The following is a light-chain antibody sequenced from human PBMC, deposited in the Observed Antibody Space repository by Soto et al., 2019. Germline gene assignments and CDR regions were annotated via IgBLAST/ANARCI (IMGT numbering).Light chain of an antibody. CDR2: DVS. J-gene: IGLJ2*01. CDR3: SSYTSSSPVV. V-gene: IGLV2-14*01. Sequence: QSALTQPASVSGSPGQSITISCIATSSDVGGYNYVSWYQQHPGKAPKLMIYDVSNRPSGVSNRFSGSKSGNTASLTISGLQAEDEADYYCSSYTSSSPVVFGGGTKLTVL. CDR1: SSDVGGYNY.